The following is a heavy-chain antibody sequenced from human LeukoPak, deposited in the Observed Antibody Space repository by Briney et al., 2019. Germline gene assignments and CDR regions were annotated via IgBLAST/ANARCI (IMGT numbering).Heavy chain of an antibody. CDR3: ARVHSSGWYFDY. CDR2: IRYDGSNK. CDR1: GFTFSNYG. D-gene: IGHD6-19*01. J-gene: IGHJ4*02. V-gene: IGHV3-30*02. Sequence: GGSLRLSCAASGFTFSNYGMHWVRQAPGKGLEWVAFIRYDGSNKYYADSVKGRFTISRDNSKNTLYLQMNSLRAEDTAVYYCARVHSSGWYFDYWGQGTLVTVSS.